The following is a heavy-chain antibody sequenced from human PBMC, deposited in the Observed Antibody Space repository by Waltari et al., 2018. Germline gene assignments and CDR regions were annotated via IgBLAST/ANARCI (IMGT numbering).Heavy chain of an antibody. V-gene: IGHV1-69*12. D-gene: IGHD4-4*01. CDR3: ARVGTVTHYYYYYMDV. CDR2: IIPIFGTA. J-gene: IGHJ6*03. CDR1: GGTFSSYA. Sequence: QVQLVQSGAAVKKPGSSVKVSCKASGGTFSSYAISWVRPAPGQGLEWMGGIIPIFGTANYAQKFQGRVTINADESTSTAYMELSSLRSEDTAVYYCARVGTVTHYYYYYMDVWGKGTTVTVSS.